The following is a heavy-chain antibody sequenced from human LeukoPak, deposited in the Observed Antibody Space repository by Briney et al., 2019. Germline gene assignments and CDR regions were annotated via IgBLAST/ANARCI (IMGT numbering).Heavy chain of an antibody. Sequence: GGSLRLSCAASGFTFSSYGMHWVCQAPGKGLEGVAFIRYDGSNKYYADSVKGRFTISRDNSKNTLYLQMNSLIAEDTAVYYCAKDERYSYGLGGYWGQGTLVTVSS. CDR3: AKDERYSYGLGGY. J-gene: IGHJ4*02. D-gene: IGHD5-18*01. V-gene: IGHV3-30*02. CDR2: IRYDGSNK. CDR1: GFTFSSYG.